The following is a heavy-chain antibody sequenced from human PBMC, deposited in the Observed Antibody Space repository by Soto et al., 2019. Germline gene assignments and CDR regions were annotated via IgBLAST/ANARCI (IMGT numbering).Heavy chain of an antibody. V-gene: IGHV3-9*01. CDR2: ISWNSGSI. D-gene: IGHD4-17*01. Sequence: GGSLRLSCAASGFTFDDYAMHWVRQAPGKGLEWVSGISWNSGSIGYADSVKGRFTISRDNAKNSLYLQMNSLRAEDTALYYCAKDYGDYRTLDFDYWGQGTLVTVSS. CDR1: GFTFDDYA. J-gene: IGHJ4*02. CDR3: AKDYGDYRTLDFDY.